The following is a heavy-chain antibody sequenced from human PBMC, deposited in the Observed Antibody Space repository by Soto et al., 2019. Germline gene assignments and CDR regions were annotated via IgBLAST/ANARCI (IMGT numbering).Heavy chain of an antibody. V-gene: IGHV3-33*01. CDR2: IWYDGSNK. Sequence: QVQLVESGGGVVQPGRSLRLSCAASGFTFSSYGMHWVRQAPGEGLEWVAVIWYDGSNKYYADSVKGRFTISRDNSKNTLYLQMNSLRAEDTAVYYCARESGDYSDAFDIWGQGTMVTVSS. J-gene: IGHJ3*02. CDR1: GFTFSSYG. CDR3: ARESGDYSDAFDI. D-gene: IGHD2-21*02.